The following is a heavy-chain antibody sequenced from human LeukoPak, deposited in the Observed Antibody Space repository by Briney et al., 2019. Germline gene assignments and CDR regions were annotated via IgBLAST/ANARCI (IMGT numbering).Heavy chain of an antibody. CDR1: GGSISSYY. V-gene: IGHV4-59*01. CDR2: IHYSGST. Sequence: SETPSLTCIVSGGSISSYYWSWIRQPPGKGLVWIGYIHYSGSTNYNPSLKSRVTISVDTSKNQFSLKLSSVTAADTAVYYCARRHVQYTSSSDPYYFDYWGQGTLVTVSS. D-gene: IGHD6-6*01. CDR3: ARRHVQYTSSSDPYYFDY. J-gene: IGHJ4*02.